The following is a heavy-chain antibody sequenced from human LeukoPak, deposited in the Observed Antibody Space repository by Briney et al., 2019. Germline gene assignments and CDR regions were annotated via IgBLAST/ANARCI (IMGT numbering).Heavy chain of an antibody. V-gene: IGHV3-7*01. J-gene: IGHJ3*02. Sequence: GGSLRLSCAASGFTFSSYWMSWVRQAPGKGLEWVANIKQDGSEKYYVDSVKGRFTISRDNAKNSLYLQMNSLRAEDTAVYYCARGVYSSSTGAFDIWGQGTMVTVSS. CDR2: IKQDGSEK. CDR1: GFTFSSYW. CDR3: ARGVYSSSTGAFDI. D-gene: IGHD6-6*01.